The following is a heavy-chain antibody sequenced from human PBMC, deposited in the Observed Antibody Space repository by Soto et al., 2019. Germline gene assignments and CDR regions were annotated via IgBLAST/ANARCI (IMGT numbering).Heavy chain of an antibody. J-gene: IGHJ5*02. CDR3: ARSHYDTLTGYYSNWFDP. V-gene: IGHV5-51*01. CDR2: IFPGDSDT. CDR1: GYSFTTYW. D-gene: IGHD3-9*01. Sequence: EVQLVQSGAEVKKPGESLKISCKGSGYSFTTYWIAWVRQMPGKGLEWMGIIFPGDSDTRYSPSFQGQVTISADKSISTAYLQWSTLKASDTAMYYCARSHYDTLTGYYSNWFDPWGQGTLVTVSS.